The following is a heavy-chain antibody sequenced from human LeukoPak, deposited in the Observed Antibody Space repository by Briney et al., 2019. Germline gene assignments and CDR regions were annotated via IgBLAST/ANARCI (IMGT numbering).Heavy chain of an antibody. D-gene: IGHD5-12*01. CDR2: ISTSGAST. Sequence: GGSLRLSCAASGFTFSSFEMNWVRQAPGKGLEWIAYISTSGASTYYADSVKGRFTVSRDNAKNSMYLRMDTLRAEDTAVYYCARERGYDYGYSGYYDQWGQGILVTVSS. CDR1: GFTFSSFE. V-gene: IGHV3-48*03. CDR3: ARERGYDYGYSGYYDQ. J-gene: IGHJ4*02.